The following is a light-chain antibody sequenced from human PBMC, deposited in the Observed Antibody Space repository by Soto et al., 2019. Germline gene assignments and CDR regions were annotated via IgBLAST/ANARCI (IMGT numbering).Light chain of an antibody. CDR3: QQSNNWPRT. J-gene: IGKJ1*01. Sequence: EIVMTPSPATLSLSPGDRDTLSCRTSQSVSSDLAWYHQKPGQAPRLLIYGASTRATGIPARFSGSGSGTEFTLTINSMQSEDFTVYYCQQSNNWPRTFGQGTKVDIK. CDR1: QSVSSD. CDR2: GAS. V-gene: IGKV3-15*01.